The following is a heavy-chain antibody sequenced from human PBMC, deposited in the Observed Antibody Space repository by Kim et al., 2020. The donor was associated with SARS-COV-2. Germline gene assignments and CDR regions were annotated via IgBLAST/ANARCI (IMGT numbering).Heavy chain of an antibody. V-gene: IGHV3-30*04. CDR2: ISYDGSNK. D-gene: IGHD3-22*01. Sequence: GGSLRLSCAASGFTFSSYAMHWVRQAPGKGLEWVAVISYDGSNKYYADSVKGRFTISRDNSKNTLYLQMNSLRAEDTAVYYCARGKRYYYDSSSGLYWGQGTLVTVSS. CDR1: GFTFSSYA. CDR3: ARGKRYYYDSSSGLY. J-gene: IGHJ4*02.